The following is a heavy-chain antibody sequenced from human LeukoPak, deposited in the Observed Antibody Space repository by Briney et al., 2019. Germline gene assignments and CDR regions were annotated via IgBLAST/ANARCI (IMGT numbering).Heavy chain of an antibody. Sequence: SETLSLTCTGSGGSISSYYWSWIRQPAGKGLEWIGSIYYSGSTYYNPSLKSRVTIPVDTSKNQFSLKLSSVTAADTAVYYCARQNTYYYYMDVWGKGTTVTISS. CDR3: ARQNTYYYYMDV. CDR1: GGSISSYY. D-gene: IGHD1/OR15-1a*01. J-gene: IGHJ6*03. V-gene: IGHV4-59*05. CDR2: IYYSGST.